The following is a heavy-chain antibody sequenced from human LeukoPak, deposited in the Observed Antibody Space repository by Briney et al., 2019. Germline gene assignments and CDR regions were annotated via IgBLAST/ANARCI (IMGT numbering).Heavy chain of an antibody. D-gene: IGHD1-26*01. J-gene: IGHJ4*02. CDR2: LNPSGGSS. CDR3: AKDQRWESPHYLDS. V-gene: IGHV1-46*01. CDR1: GYTVTSYY. Sequence: ASVKVSCKASGYTVTSYYMHWVRQAPGQGLEWMGILNPSGGSSSYAQKFQGRATLTRATSTSTVYMELSSLRSEDTAVYYCAKDQRWESPHYLDSWGQGTLVTVSS.